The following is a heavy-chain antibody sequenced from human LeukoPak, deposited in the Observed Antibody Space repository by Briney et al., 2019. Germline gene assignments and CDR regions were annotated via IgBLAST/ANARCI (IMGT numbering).Heavy chain of an antibody. D-gene: IGHD6-6*01. CDR1: GFIFGNYA. Sequence: GGSLRLSCAASGFIFGNYAMSWVRQAPAKGLEWVSTVSGSGGTTFYADSVKGRFTISRDNSKNTLYMQMNGLRAEDTAIYYCAKDRQIVRGASDCWGQGTLVTVSS. J-gene: IGHJ4*02. V-gene: IGHV3-23*01. CDR2: VSGSGGTT. CDR3: AKDRQIVRGASDC.